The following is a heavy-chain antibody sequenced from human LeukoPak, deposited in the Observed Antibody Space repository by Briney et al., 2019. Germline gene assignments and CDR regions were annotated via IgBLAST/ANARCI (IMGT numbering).Heavy chain of an antibody. D-gene: IGHD6-13*01. V-gene: IGHV1-24*01. CDR1: GYTLTESS. Sequence: ASVKVCCNVSGYTLTESSMHWVRQAPGKGLDWIGGFDPDDGETIYAQKSPGRVTMTEDTSTDTAYMELSSLRSEDTAVYYCATESVGVAAAGFGVDWGQGTLVTVSS. CDR3: ATESVGVAAAGFGVD. CDR2: FDPDDGET. J-gene: IGHJ4*02.